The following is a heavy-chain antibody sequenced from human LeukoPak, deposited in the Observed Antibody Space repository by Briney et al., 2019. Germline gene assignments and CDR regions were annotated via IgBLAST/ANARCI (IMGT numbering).Heavy chain of an antibody. CDR2: ISGSGDYT. V-gene: IGHV3-23*01. D-gene: IGHD3-10*01. J-gene: IGHJ4*02. Sequence: GGSLRLSCAASGFTFSSYEMNWVRQAPGKGLEWVSIISGSGDYTYYADSVKGRFTISRDNSKNTLYLQMNSLRAEDTAIYYCAKVTYGSGTYGAFDSWGQGTLVTVSS. CDR1: GFTFSSYE. CDR3: AKVTYGSGTYGAFDS.